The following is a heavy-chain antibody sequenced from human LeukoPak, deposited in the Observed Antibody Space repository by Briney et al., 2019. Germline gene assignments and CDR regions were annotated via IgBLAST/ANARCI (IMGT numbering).Heavy chain of an antibody. CDR2: IWYDGSKK. D-gene: IGHD1-26*01. V-gene: IGHV3-33*01. J-gene: IGHJ4*02. CDR3: ARLSGSFLDY. Sequence: PGGSLRLSCAASGFTFSSDGMHWVRQAPDKGLEWVALIWYDGSKKYYADSVKGRFTISRDNSKSTLYLQMNSLRAEDTAINYCARLSGSFLDYWGQGTLVTVSS. CDR1: GFTFSSDG.